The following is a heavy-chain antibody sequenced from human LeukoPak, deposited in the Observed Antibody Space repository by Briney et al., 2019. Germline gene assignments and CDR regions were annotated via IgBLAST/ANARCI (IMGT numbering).Heavy chain of an antibody. CDR3: ARGPLYSSGWYRWFDP. D-gene: IGHD6-19*01. Sequence: SENLSLTCAVYGGSFSGYYWSWIRQPPGKGLEWIGEINHSGSTNYNPSLKSRVTISVDTSKNQFSLKLSSVTAADTAVYYCARGPLYSSGWYRWFDPWGQGTLVTVSS. CDR2: INHSGST. CDR1: GGSFSGYY. J-gene: IGHJ5*02. V-gene: IGHV4-34*01.